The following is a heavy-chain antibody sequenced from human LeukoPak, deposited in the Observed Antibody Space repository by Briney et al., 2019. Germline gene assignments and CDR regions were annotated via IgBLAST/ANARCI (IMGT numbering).Heavy chain of an antibody. J-gene: IGHJ4*02. CDR3: ATRTVLRYFDWLSPRGFDY. D-gene: IGHD3-9*01. CDR2: IYYSGST. Sequence: SETLSLTCTVSGGSVSSGSYYWSWIRQPPGKGLEWIGYIYYSGSTNYNPSLKSRVTISVGTSKNQFSLKLSSVTAADTAVYYCATRTVLRYFDWLSPRGFDYWGQGTLVTVSS. CDR1: GGSVSSGSYY. V-gene: IGHV4-61*01.